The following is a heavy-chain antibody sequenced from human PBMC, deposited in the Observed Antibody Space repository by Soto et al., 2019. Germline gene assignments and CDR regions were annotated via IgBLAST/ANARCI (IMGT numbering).Heavy chain of an antibody. V-gene: IGHV3-33*01. CDR1: GFTFSSYG. CDR3: ARENYDSSGYYPKIYYYYGMDV. CDR2: IWYDGSNK. J-gene: IGHJ6*02. Sequence: GGSLRLSCAASGFTFSSYGMHWVRQAPGKGLEWVAVIWYDGSNKYYADSVKGRFTISRDNSKNTLYLQMNSLRAEDTAVYYCARENYDSSGYYPKIYYYYGMDVWGQGTTVTVSS. D-gene: IGHD3-22*01.